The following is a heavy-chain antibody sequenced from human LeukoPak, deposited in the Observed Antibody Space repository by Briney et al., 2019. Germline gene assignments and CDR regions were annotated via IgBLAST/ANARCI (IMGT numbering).Heavy chain of an antibody. V-gene: IGHV3-21*01. CDR2: IGATGRDT. J-gene: IGHJ4*02. CDR3: VRGDTRDY. Sequence: PGESLRLSCVASGFTFETSTMNWVRQAPGKGLEWLSSIGATGRDTYYAGSVRGRFTISRDNAKNSLFLQMNSLRIEDTVVYYCVRGDTRDYWGQGTLLTVSS. CDR1: GFTFETST. D-gene: IGHD2-2*01.